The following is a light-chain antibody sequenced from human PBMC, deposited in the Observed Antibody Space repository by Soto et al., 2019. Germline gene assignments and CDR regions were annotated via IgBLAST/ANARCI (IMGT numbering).Light chain of an antibody. V-gene: IGKV3-11*01. CDR2: DAS. Sequence: EIVLTQSPAKLSLSPAERATLSCRAIQSISDYLAWYQHKPGQAPKHLSHDASNRVPGTPARFSGSGSGTDFTLTISRLVPEDFAVYYCQQRSNWPLLTFGGGTKVEIK. CDR1: QSISDY. J-gene: IGKJ4*01. CDR3: QQRSNWPLLT.